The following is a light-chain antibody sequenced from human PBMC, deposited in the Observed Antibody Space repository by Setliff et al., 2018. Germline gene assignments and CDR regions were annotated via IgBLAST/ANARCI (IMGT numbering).Light chain of an antibody. CDR1: QSVSNF. Sequence: DIQMTQYPSSLSASVGDRVTINCRASQSVSNFLDWYQQKPGKAPRLLIYAASRLQSGVPSRFSGGGSGTDFTLTISGLQPEDFAIYFCQQSFSIPQTFGQGTKVDIK. CDR2: AAS. V-gene: IGKV1-39*01. CDR3: QQSFSIPQT. J-gene: IGKJ2*01.